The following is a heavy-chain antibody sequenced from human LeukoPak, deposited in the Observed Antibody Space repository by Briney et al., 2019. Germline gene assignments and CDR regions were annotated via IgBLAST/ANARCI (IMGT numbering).Heavy chain of an antibody. D-gene: IGHD3-16*01. V-gene: IGHV4-59*08. CDR2: IYYSGST. J-gene: IGHJ4*02. Sequence: SETLSLTCTVSGGSISDYYWNWIRQPPGKGLEWIGYIYYSGSTTYNPSLKSRVTMSVDTSRNHFSLQLTSVTAADTAVYYCARYDSRGSASTRFDYWGQGILVTISS. CDR3: ARYDSRGSASTRFDY. CDR1: GGSISDYY.